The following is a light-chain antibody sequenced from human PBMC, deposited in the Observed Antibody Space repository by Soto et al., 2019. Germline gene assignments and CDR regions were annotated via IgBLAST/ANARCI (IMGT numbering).Light chain of an antibody. CDR3: QQYNNWPPLYT. Sequence: EIVMTQSPATLSVSPGERATLSCRASQSISSDLAWYQQKPGQAPRLLIYGASTRATGIPARFSGSGSGTEFTLTISSLQSEEFATHYCQQYNNWPPLYTFGQRTKLEIK. CDR1: QSISSD. CDR2: GAS. V-gene: IGKV3-15*01. J-gene: IGKJ2*01.